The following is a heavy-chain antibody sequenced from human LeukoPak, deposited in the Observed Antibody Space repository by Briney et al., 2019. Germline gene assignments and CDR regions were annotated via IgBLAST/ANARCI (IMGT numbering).Heavy chain of an antibody. Sequence: ASVKVSCKVSGYTLTELSMHWVRQAPGKRLEWMGGFDPEDGETIYAQKFQGRVTMTEDTSTDTAYMELSSLRSEDTAVYYCATGPTTRYYYGSGSYPYPPFDYWGQGTLVTVSS. J-gene: IGHJ4*02. CDR2: FDPEDGET. V-gene: IGHV1-24*01. D-gene: IGHD3-10*01. CDR3: ATGPTTRYYYGSGSYPYPPFDY. CDR1: GYTLTELS.